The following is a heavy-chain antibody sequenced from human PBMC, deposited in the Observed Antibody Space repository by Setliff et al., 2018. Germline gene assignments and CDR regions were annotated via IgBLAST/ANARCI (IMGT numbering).Heavy chain of an antibody. CDR3: SRHLGYCSTTNSC. CDR2: ISADGSDR. D-gene: IGHD2-2*03. V-gene: IGHV3-30*01. Sequence: GGSLRLSCEASGFAFRNYIFHWVRQAPGKGLEWVAIISADGSDRNYADSVKGRFTVSRDNSKNTLYLQMNSLRGEDTGVYYCSRHLGYCSTTNSCWGQGIPVTVSS. J-gene: IGHJ4*02. CDR1: GFAFRNYI.